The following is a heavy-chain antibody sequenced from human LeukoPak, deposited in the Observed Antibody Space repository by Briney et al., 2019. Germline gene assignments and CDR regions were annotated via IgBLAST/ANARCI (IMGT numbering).Heavy chain of an antibody. D-gene: IGHD3-10*01. J-gene: IGHJ6*02. V-gene: IGHV1-18*01. CDR1: GYTFTSYG. CDR2: ISAYNGNT. Sequence: ASVKVSCKASGYTFTSYGISWVRQAPGQGLEWMGWISAYNGNTNYAQKLQGRVTMTTDTSTSTAYMELRSLRSDDTAVYYCARCMVRGAYRGYYYYGMDVWGQGTTVTVSS. CDR3: ARCMVRGAYRGYYYYGMDV.